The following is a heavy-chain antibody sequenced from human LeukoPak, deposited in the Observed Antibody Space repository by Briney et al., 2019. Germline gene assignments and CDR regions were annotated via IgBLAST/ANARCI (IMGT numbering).Heavy chain of an antibody. J-gene: IGHJ4*02. V-gene: IGHV3-7*01. Sequence: GGSLRLSCAASGFTFSSYWRTWIRQAPGKVLEWVGNIKQDGSEKYYVDSVKGRFTISSDNAKNSLYLQMNSLRAEDTAVYYCARDTGGGYSCYDCWGQGTLVTVSS. D-gene: IGHD5-18*01. CDR2: IKQDGSEK. CDR1: GFTFSSYW. CDR3: ARDTGGGYSCYDC.